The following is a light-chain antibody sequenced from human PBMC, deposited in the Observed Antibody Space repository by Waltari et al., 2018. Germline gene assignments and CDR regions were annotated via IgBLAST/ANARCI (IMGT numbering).Light chain of an antibody. Sequence: EIVLPQSPGTLSLSPGERATLYCRASQSLTSNYLAWFQQKPGQAPRLLIYRASSRATGVPDRFSGSGSGTDFTLTINRLEPEDFAVYYCQQYGNLPFTFGPGTKVDIK. J-gene: IGKJ3*01. CDR2: RAS. CDR1: QSLTSNY. V-gene: IGKV3-20*01. CDR3: QQYGNLPFT.